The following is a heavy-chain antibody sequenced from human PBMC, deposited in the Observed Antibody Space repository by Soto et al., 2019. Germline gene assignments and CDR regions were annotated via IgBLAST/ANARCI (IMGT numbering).Heavy chain of an antibody. D-gene: IGHD2-15*01. Sequence: SVKVSCKASGFTVTSSAVQWVRQARGQRLEWIGWIVVGSGNTNYAQKLQGRVTMTTDTSTSTAYMELRSLRSDDTAVYYCARDRYCSGGSCSGSFDYWGQGPLVTVSS. CDR2: IVVGSGNT. CDR3: ARDRYCSGGSCSGSFDY. V-gene: IGHV1-58*01. J-gene: IGHJ4*02. CDR1: GFTVTSSA.